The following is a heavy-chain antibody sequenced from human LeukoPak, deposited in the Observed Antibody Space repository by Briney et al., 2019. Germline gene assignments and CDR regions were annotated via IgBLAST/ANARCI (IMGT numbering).Heavy chain of an antibody. Sequence: PGGSLRLSCAASGFTFSSYSMNWVRQAPGKGLEWVSSISSSSSYIYYADSVKGRFTISRDNAKNSLYLQMNSLRAEDTAVYYCARERGRITGTTGWFDPWGQGTLVTVSS. J-gene: IGHJ5*02. V-gene: IGHV3-21*01. CDR3: ARERGRITGTTGWFDP. CDR1: GFTFSSYS. CDR2: ISSSSSYI. D-gene: IGHD1-7*01.